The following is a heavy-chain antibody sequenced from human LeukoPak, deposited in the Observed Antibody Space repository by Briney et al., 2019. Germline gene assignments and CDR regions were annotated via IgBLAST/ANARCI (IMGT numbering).Heavy chain of an antibody. CDR3: ARDSSGWSHNDY. J-gene: IGHJ4*02. CDR2: INSDGSST. CDR1: GFTFSSYW. V-gene: IGHV3-74*01. Sequence: GGSLRLSCVASGFTFSSYWMHWVRQVPGKGLVWVSRINSDGSSTTYADSVRGRFIISRDNAKNTLYLQMNSLGAEDTAVYYCARDSSGWSHNDYWGQGTLVTVSS. D-gene: IGHD6-19*01.